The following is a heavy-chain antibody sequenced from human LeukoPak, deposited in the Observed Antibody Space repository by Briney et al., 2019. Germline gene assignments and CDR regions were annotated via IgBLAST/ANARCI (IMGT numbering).Heavy chain of an antibody. D-gene: IGHD5-18*01. V-gene: IGHV4-59*01. CDR2: IYYTGST. CDR3: ARARRGYTYGFPCRELLKAFDI. Sequence: SETLSLTCTVSGGSISSYYWSWIRQPPGKGLEWIGYIYYTGSTKYKSSLTSRVTMSLYTSKKQLSLTLTSLPAADAGVCFCARARRGYTYGFPCRELLKAFDIWGQGKMVPVSS. J-gene: IGHJ3*02. CDR1: GGSISSYY.